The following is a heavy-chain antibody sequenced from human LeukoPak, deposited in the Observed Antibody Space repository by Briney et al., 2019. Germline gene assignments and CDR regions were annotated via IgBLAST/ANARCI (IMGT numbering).Heavy chain of an antibody. Sequence: GASVTVSCKASGDTFTGYYMHWVRQAPGQGLEWMGWINPNSGGTNYAQKFQGRVTMTRDTSISTAYMELSRLGSDDTAVYYCARDQVAVTYCFDYWGQGTLVTVS. V-gene: IGHV1-2*02. J-gene: IGHJ4*02. CDR1: GDTFTGYY. CDR3: ARDQVAVTYCFDY. D-gene: IGHD3-22*01. CDR2: INPNSGGT.